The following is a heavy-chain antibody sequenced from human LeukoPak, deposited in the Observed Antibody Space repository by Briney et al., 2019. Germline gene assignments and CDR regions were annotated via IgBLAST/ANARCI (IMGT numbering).Heavy chain of an antibody. J-gene: IGHJ4*02. CDR1: GGTFSSYA. CDR3: ASGKSSGWYYFDY. CDR2: IIPIFGTA. D-gene: IGHD6-19*01. Sequence: SVKVSCKASGGTFSSYAISWVRQAPGQGLEWMGRIIPIFGTANHAQKFQGRVTITTDESTSTAYMELSSLRSEDTAVYYCASGKSSGWYYFDYWGQGTLVTVSS. V-gene: IGHV1-69*05.